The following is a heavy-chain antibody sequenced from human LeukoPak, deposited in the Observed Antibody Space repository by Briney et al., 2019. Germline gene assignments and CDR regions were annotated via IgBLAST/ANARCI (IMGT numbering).Heavy chain of an antibody. J-gene: IGHJ1*01. CDR1: GYTFTSYY. D-gene: IGHD3-22*01. CDR2: INPSGGST. V-gene: IGHV1-46*01. CDR3: ARDSGNYDGYFQH. Sequence: ASVKVSCKASGYTFTSYYMHWVRQAPGQGLEWMGIINPSGGSTSYAQKFQGRVTMTRDMSTSTVYMELSSLRSDDTAVYYCARDSGNYDGYFQHWGQGTLVTVSS.